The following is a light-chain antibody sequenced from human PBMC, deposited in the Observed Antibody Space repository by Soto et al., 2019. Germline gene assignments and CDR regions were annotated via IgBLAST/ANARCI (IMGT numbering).Light chain of an antibody. Sequence: IVLTQSPGTLSLSPGERATLSCRASQSVSGTYLAWYQQKPGQAPRLLIYDASSRAPGSPDRFSGSGSGTDFTLTISRLEPEDFAVYYCQYYDSSLWTFGQGTQVEIK. J-gene: IGKJ1*01. CDR1: QSVSGTY. CDR2: DAS. V-gene: IGKV3-20*01. CDR3: QYYDSSLWT.